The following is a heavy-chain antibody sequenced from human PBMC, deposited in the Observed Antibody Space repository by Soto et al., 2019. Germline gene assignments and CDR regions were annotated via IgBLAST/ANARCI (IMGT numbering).Heavy chain of an antibody. J-gene: IGHJ6*02. CDR1: GGTFSRYP. Sequence: SVKVSCKASGGTFSRYPIAWVRQAPGHGLEWMGQIIPIFGTISHAQNFQGRITITADESTSTAYMELSSLRSDDTAFYYCVRSAMAGDYYYYGMDVWG. D-gene: IGHD6-19*01. V-gene: IGHV1-69*13. CDR2: IIPIFGTI. CDR3: VRSAMAGDYYYYGMDV.